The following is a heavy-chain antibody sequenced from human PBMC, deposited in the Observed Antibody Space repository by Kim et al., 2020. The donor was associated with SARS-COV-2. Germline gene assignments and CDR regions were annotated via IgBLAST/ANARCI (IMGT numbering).Heavy chain of an antibody. V-gene: IGHV3-23*01. CDR1: GFTFSTYA. D-gene: IGHD6-13*01. CDR3: AKARRVAAADFDY. J-gene: IGHJ4*02. Sequence: GGSLRLSCAASGFTFSTYAMSWVRQAPGKGLEWVSDISGSGGSTYYADSVKGRFTISRDNAKSTLYLQMNSLRAEDTAIYYCAKARRVAAADFDYWGQGTLVTVSS. CDR2: ISGSGGST.